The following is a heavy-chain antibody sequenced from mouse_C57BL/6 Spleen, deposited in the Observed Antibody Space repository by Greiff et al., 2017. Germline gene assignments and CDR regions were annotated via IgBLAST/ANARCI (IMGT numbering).Heavy chain of an antibody. CDR3: AKRDWDD. J-gene: IGHJ2*01. CDR2: ISSGGSYP. D-gene: IGHD2-13*01. CDR1: GFTFSSYG. V-gene: IGHV5-6*02. Sequence: EVMLVESGGDLVKPGGSLKLSCAASGFTFSSYGMSWVRQTPDKSLEWVATISSGGSYPYYPDIVKGRFTISRDNAKHTLYLQMRSLESEDAAMYYCAKRDWDDWGQGTTLTVSS.